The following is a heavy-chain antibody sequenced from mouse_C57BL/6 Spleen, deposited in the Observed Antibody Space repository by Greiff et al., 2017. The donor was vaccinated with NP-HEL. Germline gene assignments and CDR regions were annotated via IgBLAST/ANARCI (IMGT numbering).Heavy chain of an antibody. J-gene: IGHJ4*01. D-gene: IGHD2-4*01. CDR1: GYAFSSSW. CDR3: ARGTYDYHYAMDY. CDR2: IYPGDGDT. V-gene: IGHV1-82*01. Sequence: LEESGPELVKPGASVKISCKASGYAFSSSWMNWVKQRPGKGLEWIGRIYPGDGDTNYNGKFKGKATLTADKSSSTAYMQLSSLTSEDSAVYFCARGTYDYHYAMDYWGQGTSVTVSS.